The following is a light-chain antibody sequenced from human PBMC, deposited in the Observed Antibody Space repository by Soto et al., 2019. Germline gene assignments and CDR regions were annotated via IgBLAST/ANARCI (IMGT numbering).Light chain of an antibody. CDR3: QQYNIPSMS. CDR1: QSINSW. V-gene: IGKV1-5*03. CDR2: KAS. Sequence: DIQMTQSPPTLSASVGDRVTITCRASQSINSWLAWYQQKPGKAPKLLIQKASTLQSGVPSRFSGSGSGTEFTLTISSLQPDDFATYFCQQYNIPSMSFGQGTRLEIK. J-gene: IGKJ5*01.